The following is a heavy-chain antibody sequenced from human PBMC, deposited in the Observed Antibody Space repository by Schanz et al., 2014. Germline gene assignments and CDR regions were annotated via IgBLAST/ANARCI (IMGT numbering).Heavy chain of an antibody. J-gene: IGHJ3*02. CDR2: IYSSGST. Sequence: EVQLLESGGGLVQPGGSLRLSCAASGFTFTNYAMTWVRQAPGKGLEWVSTIYSSGSTYYADSVRGRFTISRDNLKNTVYLQMNSLRAGDTAVYYCARGGGPEDVFDIWGQGTSLTVSS. D-gene: IGHD2-15*01. CDR3: ARGGGPEDVFDI. V-gene: IGHV3-23*05. CDR1: GFTFTNYA.